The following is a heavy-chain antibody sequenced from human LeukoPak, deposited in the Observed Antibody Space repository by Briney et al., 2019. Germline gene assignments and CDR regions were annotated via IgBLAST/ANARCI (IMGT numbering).Heavy chain of an antibody. D-gene: IGHD6-25*01. Sequence: GGSLRLSCAASGFIFSDYAMHWVRQGPGRGLEWVSSISWNSGNMDYADSVKRRFIISREHAKNTLYLQMNSLRTEDTALYYCARGTSCSSNGCLSPYMDVWGQGATVTVSS. V-gene: IGHV3-9*01. J-gene: IGHJ6*02. CDR1: GFIFSDYA. CDR2: ISWNSGNM. CDR3: ARGTSCSSNGCLSPYMDV.